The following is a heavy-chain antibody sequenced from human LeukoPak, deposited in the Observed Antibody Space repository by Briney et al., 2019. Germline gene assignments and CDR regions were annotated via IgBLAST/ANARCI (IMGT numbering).Heavy chain of an antibody. CDR3: AREIPAYYDFWSGSYAFDI. D-gene: IGHD3-3*01. V-gene: IGHV4-30-4*01. CDR1: GGSISSGDYY. CDR2: IYYSGST. J-gene: IGHJ3*02. Sequence: PSETLSLTCTVSGGSISSGDYYWSWIRQPPGKGLEWIGYIYYSGSTYYNPSLKSRVTISVDTSKNQFSLKLSSVTAADTAVYYCAREIPAYYDFWSGSYAFDIWGQGTMVTVSS.